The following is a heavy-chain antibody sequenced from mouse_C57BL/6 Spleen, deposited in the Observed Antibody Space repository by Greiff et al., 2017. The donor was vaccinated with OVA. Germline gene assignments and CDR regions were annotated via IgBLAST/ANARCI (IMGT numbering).Heavy chain of an antibody. D-gene: IGHD1-1*01. CDR2: IYPGSGST. CDR3: ARYDYCSSPFAY. Sequence: VQLQQPGAELVKPGASVKMSCKASGYTFTSYWITWVKQRPGQGLEWIGDIYPGSGSTNYNEKFKSKATLTVDTSSSTAYMQLSSLTSEDSAVYYCARYDYCSSPFAYWGQGTLVTVSA. J-gene: IGHJ3*01. CDR1: GYTFTSYW. V-gene: IGHV1-55*01.